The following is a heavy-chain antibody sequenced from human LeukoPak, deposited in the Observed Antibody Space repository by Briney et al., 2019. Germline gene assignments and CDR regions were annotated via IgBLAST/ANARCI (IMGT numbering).Heavy chain of an antibody. CDR1: GFTFSSYA. Sequence: GGSLRLSCAASGFTFSSYAMHWVRQAPGKGLEWVAVISYDGSNKYYADSVKGRSTISRDNSKNTLYLQMNSLRAEDTAVYYCARDRSGLMDVWGKGTTVTVSS. J-gene: IGHJ6*04. V-gene: IGHV3-30*04. CDR2: ISYDGSNK. CDR3: ARDRSGLMDV.